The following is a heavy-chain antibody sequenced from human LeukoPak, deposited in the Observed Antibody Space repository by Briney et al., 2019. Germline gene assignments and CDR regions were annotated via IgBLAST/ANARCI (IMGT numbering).Heavy chain of an antibody. Sequence: SETLSLTCTVSGDSISSRSYYWGWIRQPPGKGLEWIGSIYYSGSTYYKSSLKSRVTISVDTSKNQFSLKLSSVTAADTAVYYCARTRYYYNSRSYGAPYYFDYWGQGTLVTVSS. J-gene: IGHJ4*02. D-gene: IGHD3-10*01. CDR3: ARTRYYYNSRSYGAPYYFDY. CDR2: IYYSGST. V-gene: IGHV4-39*01. CDR1: GDSISSRSYY.